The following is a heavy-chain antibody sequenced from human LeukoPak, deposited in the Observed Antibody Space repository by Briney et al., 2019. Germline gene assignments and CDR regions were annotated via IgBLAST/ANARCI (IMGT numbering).Heavy chain of an antibody. CDR1: GPFFSSYS. J-gene: IGHJ5*02. Sequence: PGGSLRLSCAASGPFFSSYSMHWIRQAPGKGLEWVAVISHDGSKKYYADSVKGRVSIFRDNSKNMFYLQMSRPRIEDTAVFYCARGDDTSVITNWLDPWGQGTLVTVSS. CDR3: ARGDDTSVITNWLDP. V-gene: IGHV3-30*04. D-gene: IGHD3-16*02. CDR2: ISHDGSKK.